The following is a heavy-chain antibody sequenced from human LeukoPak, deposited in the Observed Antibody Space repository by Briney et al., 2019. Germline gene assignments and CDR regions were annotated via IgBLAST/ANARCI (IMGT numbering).Heavy chain of an antibody. V-gene: IGHV3-7*01. D-gene: IGHD1-26*01. J-gene: IGHJ4*02. CDR2: IKQDGAEK. Sequence: GGSLRLSCAASGFRVGDYWMTWARHIPGKGLEWVANIKQDGAEKHYAESVEGRFIISRDNAKNSLYLEMDSLKVEDTAVYYCARVGAWDLQRVFEYWGQGTLVTVSS. CDR1: GFRVGDYW. CDR3: ARVGAWDLQRVFEY.